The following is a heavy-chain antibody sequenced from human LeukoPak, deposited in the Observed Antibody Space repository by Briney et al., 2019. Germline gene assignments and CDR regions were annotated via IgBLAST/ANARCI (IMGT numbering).Heavy chain of an antibody. V-gene: IGHV4-4*07. D-gene: IGHD6-19*01. J-gene: IGHJ4*02. CDR2: VYASGGT. CDR3: ARTTGFAVAGGYYFDY. Sequence: SETLSLTCSVSGDSMRSYYWGLVRQSAGEGLEGVWRVYASGGTRYNPSLKSRVTMSVDTSKNQFSLKLTSVTAADTAVYYCARTTGFAVAGGYYFDYWGQGILVTVSS. CDR1: GDSMRSYY.